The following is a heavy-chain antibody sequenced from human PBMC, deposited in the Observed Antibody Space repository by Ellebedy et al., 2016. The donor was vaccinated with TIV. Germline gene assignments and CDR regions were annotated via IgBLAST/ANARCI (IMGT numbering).Heavy chain of an antibody. CDR1: GLTLSTSS. J-gene: IGHJ4*02. V-gene: IGHV3-48*04. CDR3: AREGWGETVRGY. CDR2: ISASGATI. Sequence: GESLKISCAASGLTLSTSSMNWVRQSPGKGLEWLSYISASGATIYYADAVKGRFTISRDNARDLLYLQMSRLRAEDTAIYYCAREGWGETVRGYWGQGTQVTVSS. D-gene: IGHD3-10*01.